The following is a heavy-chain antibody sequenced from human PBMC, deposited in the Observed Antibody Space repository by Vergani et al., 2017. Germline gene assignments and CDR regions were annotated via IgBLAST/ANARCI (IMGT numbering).Heavy chain of an antibody. Sequence: QVQLVQSGAEVKKPGASVKVSCKASGYTFTSYGISWVRQAPGQGLEWMGGIIPIFGTANYAQKFQGRVTITADESTSTAYMELSSLRSEDTAVYYCASPPGGYDEFYFDYWGQGTLVTVSS. CDR2: IIPIFGTA. CDR3: ASPPGGYDEFYFDY. V-gene: IGHV1-69*13. J-gene: IGHJ4*02. D-gene: IGHD3-3*01. CDR1: GYTFTSYG.